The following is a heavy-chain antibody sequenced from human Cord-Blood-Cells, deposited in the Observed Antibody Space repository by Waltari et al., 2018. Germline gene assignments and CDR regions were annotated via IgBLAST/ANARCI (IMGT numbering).Heavy chain of an antibody. CDR1: GGTFSSSA. J-gene: IGHJ4*02. Sequence: QVQLVQSGAEVKKPGSSVKVSCKASGGTFSSSAISWVRQAPGQGLEWMGGIIPILGIANYAQKFQGRVTITADKSTSTAYMELSSLRSEDTAVYYCARDKGHCSGGSCYYDYWGQGTLVTVSS. V-gene: IGHV1-69*10. D-gene: IGHD2-15*01. CDR3: ARDKGHCSGGSCYYDY. CDR2: IIPILGIA.